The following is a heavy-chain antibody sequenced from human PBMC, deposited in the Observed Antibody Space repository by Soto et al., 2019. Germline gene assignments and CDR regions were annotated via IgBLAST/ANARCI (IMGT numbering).Heavy chain of an antibody. V-gene: IGHV4-59*01. Sequence: SETLSLTCTGSGGSISSYYWSWIRQPPGKGLEWIGYIYYSGSTNYNPSLKSRVTISVDTSKNQFSLKLSSVTAADTAVYYCAREVDSSGWYGAWFDPWGQGTLVTVSS. CDR2: IYYSGST. CDR3: AREVDSSGWYGAWFDP. D-gene: IGHD6-19*01. CDR1: GGSISSYY. J-gene: IGHJ5*02.